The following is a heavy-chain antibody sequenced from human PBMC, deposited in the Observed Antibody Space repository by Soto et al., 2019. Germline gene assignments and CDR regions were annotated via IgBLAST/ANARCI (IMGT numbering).Heavy chain of an antibody. CDR1: GFSLSTSGVG. D-gene: IGHD3-10*01. CDR2: IYWDDDK. J-gene: IGHJ5*02. CDR3: ARTQLLWFGELPDWFDP. V-gene: IGHV2-5*02. Sequence: QITLKESGPTLVKPTQTLTLTCTFSGFSLSTSGVGVGWIRQPPGKALEWLALIYWDDDKRYSPSLKSRLTITKDTSKNQVVLTMTNMDPVDTATYYCARTQLLWFGELPDWFDPWGQGTLVTVSS.